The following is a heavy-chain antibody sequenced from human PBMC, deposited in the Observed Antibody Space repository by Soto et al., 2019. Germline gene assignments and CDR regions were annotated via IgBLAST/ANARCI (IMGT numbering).Heavy chain of an antibody. J-gene: IGHJ4*02. D-gene: IGHD3-22*01. V-gene: IGHV1-8*03. Sequence: QVQLVQSGAEVRKPGASVKVSCKASGYTFTTYDINWVRQAAGQGLVWMGWMNPNSGHRGSAQKFQGRVTITRVTSILTAYIDLSDLRSEDTAVYYCATGKYFSDGSGYDDYWGQGTQVTVSS. CDR2: MNPNSGHR. CDR3: ATGKYFSDGSGYDDY. CDR1: GYTFTTYD.